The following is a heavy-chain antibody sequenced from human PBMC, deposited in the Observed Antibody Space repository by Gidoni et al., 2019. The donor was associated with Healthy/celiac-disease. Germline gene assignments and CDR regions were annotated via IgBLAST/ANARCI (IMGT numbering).Heavy chain of an antibody. CDR3: ARRGKGYYYYMDV. CDR1: GGSISSSSYY. J-gene: IGHJ6*03. Sequence: QLQLQESGPGLVKPSETLSLTCTVSGGSISSSSYYWGWIRQPPGKGLEWIGSIYYSGSTYYNPSLKSRVTISVDTSKNQFSLKLSSVTAADTAVYYCARRGKGYYYYMDVWGKGTTVTVSS. V-gene: IGHV4-39*01. CDR2: IYYSGST.